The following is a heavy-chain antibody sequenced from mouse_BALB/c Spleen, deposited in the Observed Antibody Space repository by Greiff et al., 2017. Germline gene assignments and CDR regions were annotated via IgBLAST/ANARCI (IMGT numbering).Heavy chain of an antibody. V-gene: IGHV3-2*02. CDR3: AGNSYAMDY. CDR1: GYSITSDYA. Sequence: VQLQQSGPGLVKPSQSLSLTCTVTGYSITSDYAWNWIRQFPGNKLEWMGYISYSGSTSYNPSLKSRISITRDTSKNQFFLQLNSVTTEDTATYYCAGNSYAMDYWGQGTSVTVSS. D-gene: IGHD2-1*01. J-gene: IGHJ4*01. CDR2: ISYSGST.